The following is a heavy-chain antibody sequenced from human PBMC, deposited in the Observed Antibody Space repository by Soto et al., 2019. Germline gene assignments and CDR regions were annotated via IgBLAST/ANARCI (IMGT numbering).Heavy chain of an antibody. D-gene: IGHD3-22*01. CDR3: ARASWHDDSSGYYWLDP. J-gene: IGHJ5*02. Sequence: QVQLMQSGAEVRKPGSSVKVSCKASGGTFSSYAVTWVRQAPGQGLEWMGGIIPMFDEARYAQKFQGRVTITADESTTTAYMELSSLRSEDTAVYFCARASWHDDSSGYYWLDPWGQGTLVTVSS. V-gene: IGHV1-69*01. CDR1: GGTFSSYA. CDR2: IIPMFDEA.